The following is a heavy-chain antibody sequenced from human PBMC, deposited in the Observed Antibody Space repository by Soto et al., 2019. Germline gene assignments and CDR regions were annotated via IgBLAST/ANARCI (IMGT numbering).Heavy chain of an antibody. CDR2: IYPGDSDT. J-gene: IGHJ6*02. D-gene: IGHD2-2*01. Sequence: GESLKISCKGSGYSFTSCWIGWVRQMPGKGLEWMGIIYPGDSDTRYSPSFQGQVTISADKSISTAYLQWSSLKASDTAMYYCARHYCSSTSCYPVYYYYYGMDVWGQGTTVTVSS. CDR3: ARHYCSSTSCYPVYYYYYGMDV. V-gene: IGHV5-51*01. CDR1: GYSFTSCW.